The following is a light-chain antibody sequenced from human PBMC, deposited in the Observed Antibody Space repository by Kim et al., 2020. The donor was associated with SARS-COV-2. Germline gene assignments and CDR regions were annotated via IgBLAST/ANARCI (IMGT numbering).Light chain of an antibody. Sequence: VSPGQTANITGSGDKLGDKYACWYQQKPGQSPVVVIYQDSKRPSGIPERFSGSNSGNTATLTISGTQAMDEADYYCQAWDSSTAVFGTGTKVTVL. V-gene: IGLV3-1*01. CDR2: QDS. CDR1: KLGDKY. CDR3: QAWDSSTAV. J-gene: IGLJ1*01.